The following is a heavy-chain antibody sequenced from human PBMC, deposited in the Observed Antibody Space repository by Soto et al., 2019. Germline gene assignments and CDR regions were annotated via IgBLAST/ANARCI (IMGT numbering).Heavy chain of an antibody. Sequence: QVQLVESGGGVVQPGRSLRLSCAASGFTFSSYGMHWVRQAPGKGLEWVAVISYDGSNNYYADSVKGRFTISRDNSKNTLYLQMTSLRAEDKALYYCAKAVEMASEYWGQGTLVTVSS. J-gene: IGHJ4*02. CDR3: AKAVEMASEY. CDR2: ISYDGSNN. CDR1: GFTFSSYG. V-gene: IGHV3-30*18.